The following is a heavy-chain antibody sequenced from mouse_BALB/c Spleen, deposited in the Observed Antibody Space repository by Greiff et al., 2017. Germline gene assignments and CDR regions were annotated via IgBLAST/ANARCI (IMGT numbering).Heavy chain of an antibody. Sequence: EVKVEESGGGLVQPGGSLKLSCAASGFTFSSYTMSWVRQTPEKRLEWVAYISNGGGSTYYPDTVKGRFTISRDNAKNTLYLQMSSLKSEDTAMYYCARHRPFAYWGQGTLVTVSA. CDR3: ARHRPFAY. V-gene: IGHV5-12-2*01. CDR2: ISNGGGST. CDR1: GFTFSSYT. J-gene: IGHJ3*01.